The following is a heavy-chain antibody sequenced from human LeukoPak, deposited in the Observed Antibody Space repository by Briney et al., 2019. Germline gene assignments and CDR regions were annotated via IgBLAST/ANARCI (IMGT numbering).Heavy chain of an antibody. J-gene: IGHJ5*02. CDR3: ARDRRGVGATGWFDP. CDR2: ISYDGSNK. V-gene: IGHV3-30*04. Sequence: GGSLRLSCAASGFNFGSYAMHWVRQAPGKGLEWVAVISYDGSNKYYADSVKGRFTISRDNSKNTLYLQMNSLRAEDTAVYYCARDRRGVGATGWFDPWGQGTLVTVSS. D-gene: IGHD1-26*01. CDR1: GFNFGSYA.